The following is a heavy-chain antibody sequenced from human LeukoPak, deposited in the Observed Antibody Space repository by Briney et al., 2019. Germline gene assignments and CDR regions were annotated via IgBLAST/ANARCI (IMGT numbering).Heavy chain of an antibody. Sequence: SETLSLTCAVYGGSFSGYYWNWIRQPPGKGLEWIGEINHSGSTNYNPSLKSRVTISVDTSKNQFSLKLSSVTAADTAVYYCARVGYSSSYGLWGQGTLVTVSS. CDR2: INHSGST. D-gene: IGHD6-13*01. CDR3: ARVGYSSSYGL. CDR1: GGSFSGYY. V-gene: IGHV4-34*01. J-gene: IGHJ4*02.